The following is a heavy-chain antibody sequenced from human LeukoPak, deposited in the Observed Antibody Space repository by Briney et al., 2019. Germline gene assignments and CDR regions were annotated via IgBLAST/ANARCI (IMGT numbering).Heavy chain of an antibody. Sequence: PGGSLRLSCAASGITFSSHAMGWVRQAPGKGLELVSGISGSGGSTYYADSVKGRFTISRDNSKNTLYLQMNSLRVEDTAVYYCAKDGAGYSSGWVFDYWGQGTLVTVSS. CDR1: GITFSSHA. V-gene: IGHV3-23*01. J-gene: IGHJ4*02. CDR2: ISGSGGST. CDR3: AKDGAGYSSGWVFDY. D-gene: IGHD6-19*01.